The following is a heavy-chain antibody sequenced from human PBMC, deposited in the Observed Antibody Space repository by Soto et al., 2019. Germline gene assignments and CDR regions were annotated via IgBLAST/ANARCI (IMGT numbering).Heavy chain of an antibody. Sequence: PSDTLSLTCTVSGGSISSYYWSWIRQPPGKGLKWIGYIYYSGSTKYNPSLKSRVTISEDTSKNQFSLKLSSVTAADTAVYYCAKVLLGLYYDSSGYYYDASAFDYWGQGTLVTVS. CDR3: AKVLLGLYYDSSGYYYDASAFDY. D-gene: IGHD3-22*01. V-gene: IGHV4-59*01. CDR1: GGSISSYY. J-gene: IGHJ4*02. CDR2: IYYSGST.